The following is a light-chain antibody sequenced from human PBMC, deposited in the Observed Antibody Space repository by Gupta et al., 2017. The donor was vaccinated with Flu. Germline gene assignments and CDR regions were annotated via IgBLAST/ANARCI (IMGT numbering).Light chain of an antibody. CDR3: QSYDSSLSGYV. V-gene: IGLV1-40*01. J-gene: IGLJ1*01. CDR2: ANS. Sequence: QSVLTQPPSVSGAPGQRVTISCNGSSSNIGAGYDINWYQQLPGTAPKLLIYANSDRPSGVPDRFSGSKSGISASLAITGLQAEDEADYYCQSYDSSLSGYVFGTGTKVTVL. CDR1: SSNIGAGYD.